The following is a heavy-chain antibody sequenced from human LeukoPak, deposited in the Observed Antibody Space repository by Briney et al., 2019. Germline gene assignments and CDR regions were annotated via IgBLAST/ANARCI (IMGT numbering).Heavy chain of an antibody. CDR1: GFTFSSYA. CDR3: AKDRAPLEWPSFDY. CDR2: ISGSGGST. D-gene: IGHD3-3*01. Sequence: GGSLRFSCAASGFTFSSYAMSWVRQAPGKGLEWVSAISGSGGSTYYADSVKGRFTISRDNSKNTLYLQMNSLRAEDTAVYYCAKDRAPLEWPSFDYWGQGTLVTVSS. V-gene: IGHV3-23*01. J-gene: IGHJ4*02.